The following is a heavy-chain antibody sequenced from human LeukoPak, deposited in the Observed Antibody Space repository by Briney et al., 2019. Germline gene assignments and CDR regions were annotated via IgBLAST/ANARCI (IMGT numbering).Heavy chain of an antibody. CDR3: VPYRAGAFDI. D-gene: IGHD1-14*01. CDR1: GGSISSGGYY. CDR2: IYHSGST. Sequence: SQTLSLTCTVSGGSISSGGYYWSWIRQPPGKGLEWIGYIYHSGSTYYNPSLKSRVTISVDRSKNQFSLKLSSVTAADTAVYYCVPYRAGAFDIWGQGTMVTVSS. V-gene: IGHV4-30-2*01. J-gene: IGHJ3*02.